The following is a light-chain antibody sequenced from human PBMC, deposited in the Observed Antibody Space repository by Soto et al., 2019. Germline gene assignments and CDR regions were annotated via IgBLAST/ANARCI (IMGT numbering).Light chain of an antibody. CDR2: GAS. V-gene: IGKV3-20*01. CDR3: QQSGGSTRT. J-gene: IGKJ1*01. Sequence: EIVLTQSPGTLSLSPGERVTLSCRASQGISPTYLAWYQHKPGQAPRLLIYGASSRATGIPDRFSGSGSGTDFTLTISRLEPEDFAVYYCQQSGGSTRTFGQGTKVEIK. CDR1: QGISPTY.